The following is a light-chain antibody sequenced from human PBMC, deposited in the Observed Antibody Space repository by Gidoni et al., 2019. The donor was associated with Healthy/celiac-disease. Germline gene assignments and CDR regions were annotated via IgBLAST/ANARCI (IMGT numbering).Light chain of an antibody. CDR2: GKN. Sequence: SSELTQDPAVSVPLGQTVRITCQGDSLRSYYASWYQQKPGQAPVLVIFGKNNRPSGIPDRFSGSSSGNTASLTITGAQAEDEADYYCNSRDSSGNHVVFGGGTKLTVL. CDR1: SLRSYY. J-gene: IGLJ2*01. V-gene: IGLV3-19*01. CDR3: NSRDSSGNHVV.